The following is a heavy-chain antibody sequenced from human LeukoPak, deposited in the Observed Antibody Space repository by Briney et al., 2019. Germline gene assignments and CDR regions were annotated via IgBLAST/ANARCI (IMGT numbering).Heavy chain of an antibody. D-gene: IGHD5-18*01. J-gene: IGHJ4*02. CDR3: SRAGYSYGPDY. CDR1: GYSIGSGYY. Sequence: SETLSLTCTVSGYSIGSGYYWGWLRQPPGKGLGWVGSIYHSGSTYYHPSLKSRVTISVDTSKNQFSLKLSSVTAADTAVYYCSRAGYSYGPDYWGQGTLVTVSS. CDR2: IYHSGST. V-gene: IGHV4-38-2*02.